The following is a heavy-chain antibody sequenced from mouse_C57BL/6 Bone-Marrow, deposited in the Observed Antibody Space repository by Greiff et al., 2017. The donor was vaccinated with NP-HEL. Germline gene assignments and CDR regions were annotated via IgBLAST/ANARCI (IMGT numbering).Heavy chain of an antibody. J-gene: IGHJ2*01. D-gene: IGHD2-2*01. CDR1: GYTFTDYN. Sequence: VQLQQSGPELVKPGASVKIPCKASGYTFTDYNMDWVKQSHGKSLEWIGDINPNNGGTIYNQKFKGKATLTVDKSSSTAYMELRSLTSEDTAVYYCARRRMVGWLRGYFDYWGQGTTLTVSS. CDR3: ARRRMVGWLRGYFDY. CDR2: INPNNGGT. V-gene: IGHV1-18*01.